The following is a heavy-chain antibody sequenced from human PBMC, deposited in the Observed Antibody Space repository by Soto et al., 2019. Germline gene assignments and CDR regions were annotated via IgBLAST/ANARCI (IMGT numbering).Heavy chain of an antibody. Sequence: SDSLSLTSTISGCPISSSSYHWRWIRQPPGKGLEWIGSIYYSGYTYYNPSLKSRVTISVDTSKNQFSLKLSSVTAADTAVYYCARGHDYGDSYYFYYWGHGTLVVVS. CDR1: GCPISSSSYH. V-gene: IGHV4-39*07. CDR2: IYYSGYT. CDR3: ARGHDYGDSYYFYY. J-gene: IGHJ4*01. D-gene: IGHD4-17*01.